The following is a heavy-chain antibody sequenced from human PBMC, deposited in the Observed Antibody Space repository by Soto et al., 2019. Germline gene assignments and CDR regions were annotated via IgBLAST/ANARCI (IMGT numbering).Heavy chain of an antibody. J-gene: IGHJ4*02. CDR1: RFSFSNYG. D-gene: IGHD6-13*01. CDR2: ISYDGSNK. Sequence: GGSLRLSCAASRFSFSNYGMHWVRQAPGKGLEWVAVISYDGSNKYYADSVKGRFTISRDNSKNTLYLQMNSLRAEDTAVYYCAKDRAAARTGVVGYFDYWGQGT. CDR3: AKDRAAARTGVVGYFDY. V-gene: IGHV3-30*18.